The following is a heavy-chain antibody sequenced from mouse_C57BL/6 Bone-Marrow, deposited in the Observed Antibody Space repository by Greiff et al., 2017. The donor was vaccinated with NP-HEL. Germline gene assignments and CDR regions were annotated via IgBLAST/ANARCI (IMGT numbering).Heavy chain of an antibody. D-gene: IGHD1-1*02. Sequence: VQRVESGAELVKPGASVKISCKASGYAFSSYWMNWVKQRPGKGLEWIGQIYPGDGDTNYNGKFKGKATLTADKSSSTAYMQLSSLTSEDSAVYFCARSALWAFAYWGQGTLVTVSA. CDR2: IYPGDGDT. J-gene: IGHJ3*01. CDR3: ARSALWAFAY. CDR1: GYAFSSYW. V-gene: IGHV1-80*01.